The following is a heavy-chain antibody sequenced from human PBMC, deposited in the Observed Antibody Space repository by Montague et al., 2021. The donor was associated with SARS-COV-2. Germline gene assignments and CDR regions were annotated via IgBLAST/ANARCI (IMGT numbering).Heavy chain of an antibody. CDR1: GGSISSSNYY. J-gene: IGHJ6*02. CDR2: MYYSGSN. CDR3: ARDYIVLQGVTKGMDV. Sequence: SETLSLTCTVSGGSISSSNYYWGWIRQPPGKGLEWIGNMYYSGSNYYNPSLKSRVTISIDTSKNQFSLKLSSVTAADTAVYYCARDYIVLQGVTKGMDVWGQGTTVTVSS. V-gene: IGHV4-39*07. D-gene: IGHD3-10*01.